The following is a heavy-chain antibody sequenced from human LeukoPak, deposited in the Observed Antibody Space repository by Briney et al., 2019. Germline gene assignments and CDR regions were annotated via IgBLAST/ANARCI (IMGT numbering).Heavy chain of an antibody. CDR2: INPSGGST. V-gene: IGHV1-46*01. J-gene: IGHJ4*02. CDR1: GYTFTSYY. D-gene: IGHD3-9*01. Sequence: ASVKVSCKASGYTFTSYYMHWVRQAPGQGLEWMGIINPSGGSTSYAQKFQGRVTMTRDMSTSTVYMELSSLRSEDTAVYYCARGGYDILTGYYVESPFDYWGQGTLVTVSS. CDR3: ARGGYDILTGYYVESPFDY.